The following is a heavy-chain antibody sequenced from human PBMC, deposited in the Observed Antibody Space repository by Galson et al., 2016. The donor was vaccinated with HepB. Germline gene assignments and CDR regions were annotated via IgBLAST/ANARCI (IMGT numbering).Heavy chain of an antibody. CDR2: ISYDGNDK. Sequence: SLRLSCAASGLTFTSNGMRWVRQAPGKGLEWVAVISYDGNDKYYADSVKGRFTVSRDNSKSTLYLQMNSLRAEDTAVYYCAKGHNDILTGYSDYWGQGTLVTVSS. J-gene: IGHJ4*02. CDR1: GLTFTSNG. CDR3: AKGHNDILTGYSDY. V-gene: IGHV3-30*18. D-gene: IGHD3-9*01.